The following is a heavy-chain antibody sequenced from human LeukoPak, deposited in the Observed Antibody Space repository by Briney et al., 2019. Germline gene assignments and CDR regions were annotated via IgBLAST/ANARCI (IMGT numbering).Heavy chain of an antibody. Sequence: SETLSLTCSVSGGSISTYYWSWIRQPPGKGLEWIGYIYYKGSTNYNPSLKSRVTISVDPSRNQFSLKLTSVTAADTAVYYCARAVIAVAGNVKGPVDYWGQGTLVTVSS. V-gene: IGHV4-59*01. CDR3: ARAVIAVAGNVKGPVDY. CDR1: GGSISTYY. CDR2: IYYKGST. J-gene: IGHJ4*02. D-gene: IGHD6-19*01.